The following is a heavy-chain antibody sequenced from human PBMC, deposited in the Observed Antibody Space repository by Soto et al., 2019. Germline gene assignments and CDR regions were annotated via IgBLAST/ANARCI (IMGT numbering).Heavy chain of an antibody. D-gene: IGHD2-15*01. Sequence: SVKVSCKASGGTFSSYTISWVRQAPGQGLEWMGRIIPILGIANYAQKFQGRVTITADKSTSTAYMELSSLRSEDTAVYYCARDSPGYCSGGSCSRPDYWGKGTLVTVSS. CDR1: GGTFSSYT. CDR3: ARDSPGYCSGGSCSRPDY. V-gene: IGHV1-69*04. CDR2: IIPILGIA. J-gene: IGHJ4*02.